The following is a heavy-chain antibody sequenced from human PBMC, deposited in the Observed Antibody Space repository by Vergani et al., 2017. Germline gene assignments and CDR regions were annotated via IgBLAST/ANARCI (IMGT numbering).Heavy chain of an antibody. V-gene: IGHV4-30-4*08. CDR2: ISYSGST. CDR3: ARAEGSWWFDP. J-gene: IGHJ5*02. CDR1: GGSVSSGDYY. Sequence: QVQLQESGPGLVKPSQTLSLTCTVSGGSVSSGDYYWNWIRKPPGKGLGWIGDISYSGSTYNNPSLKSRVAISLDTSKNHFSLRLTSVTAADTAVYYCARAEGSWWFDPWGQGTLVTVSS.